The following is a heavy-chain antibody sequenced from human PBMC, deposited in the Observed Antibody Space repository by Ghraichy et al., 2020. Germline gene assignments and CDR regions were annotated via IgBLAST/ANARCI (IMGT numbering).Heavy chain of an antibody. J-gene: IGHJ3*02. CDR3: ARGRVVAAPGDFDI. D-gene: IGHD2-15*01. Sequence: SETLSLTCAVSGGSISSSNWWSWVRQPPGKGLEWIGEIYHSGSTNYNPSLKSRVTISVDKSKNQFSLKLSSVTAADTAVYYCARGRVVAAPGDFDIWGQGTMVTVAS. V-gene: IGHV4-4*02. CDR2: IYHSGST. CDR1: GGSISSSNW.